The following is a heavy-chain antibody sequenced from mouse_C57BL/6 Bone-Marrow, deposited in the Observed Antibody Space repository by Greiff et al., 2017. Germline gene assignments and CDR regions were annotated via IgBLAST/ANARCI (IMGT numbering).Heavy chain of an antibody. CDR1: GFTFSSYA. CDR2: ISDGGSYT. J-gene: IGHJ2*01. V-gene: IGHV5-4*03. D-gene: IGHD4-1*01. Sequence: EVKLMESGGGLVKPGGSLKLSCAASGFTFSSYAMSWVRQTPEKRLEWVATISDGGSYTYYPDNVKGRFTISRDNAKNNLYLQISHLKSEDTAMYYGARGSLTGRYFDYWGQGTTLTVSS. CDR3: ARGSLTGRYFDY.